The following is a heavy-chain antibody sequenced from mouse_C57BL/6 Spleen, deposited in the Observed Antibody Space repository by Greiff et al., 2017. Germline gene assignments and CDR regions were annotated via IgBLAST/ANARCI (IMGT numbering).Heavy chain of an antibody. V-gene: IGHV7-3*01. J-gene: IGHJ2*01. CDR3: AREGGFGKDY. D-gene: IGHD1-1*01. CDR1: GFTFTDYY. Sequence: EVKVEESGGGLVQPGGSLSLSCAASGFTFTDYYMSWVRQPPGKALEWLGFIRNKANGYTTEYSASVKGRFTISRDNSQSILYLQMNALRAEDSATYYCAREGGFGKDYWGQGTTLTVSS. CDR2: IRNKANGYTT.